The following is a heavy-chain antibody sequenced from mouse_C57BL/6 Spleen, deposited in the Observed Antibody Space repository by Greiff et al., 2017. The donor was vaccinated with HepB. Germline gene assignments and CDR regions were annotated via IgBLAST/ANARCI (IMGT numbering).Heavy chain of an antibody. J-gene: IGHJ2*01. Sequence: EVLLVESGGGLVKPGGSLKLSCAASGFTSSSYALSWVRQTPEKRLVWVATISDGGSYTYYPDNVKGRFTISRDNAKNNLYLQMSHLKSEDTVMDYCAREGEIHYFDVWGQGTTLTVSS. CDR3: AREGEIHYFDV. V-gene: IGHV5-4*01. CDR1: GFTSSSYA. CDR2: ISDGGSYT.